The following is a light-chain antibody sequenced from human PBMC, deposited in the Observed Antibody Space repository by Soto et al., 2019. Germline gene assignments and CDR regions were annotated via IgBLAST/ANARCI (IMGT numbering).Light chain of an antibody. CDR2: AAS. J-gene: IGKJ3*01. CDR3: QQYGSSLFS. Sequence: EIVLTQSPGTLSLSPGERATLSCRASQSVSNNYLAWYQQKPGQAPRRLIYAASSRATGIPDRFSGSGSGTDFTLTISRLEPEDFAVYYCQQYGSSLFSFGPGTKVDIK. CDR1: QSVSNNY. V-gene: IGKV3-20*01.